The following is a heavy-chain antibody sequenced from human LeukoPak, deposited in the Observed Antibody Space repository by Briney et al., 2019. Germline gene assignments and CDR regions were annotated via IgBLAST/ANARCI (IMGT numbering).Heavy chain of an antibody. Sequence: GGSLRLSCSASGFTFSNYWMTWVRQAPGKGLEWVAIIKHDGSDKYCVDSVKGRFTISRDNAKNSLYLQMSSLRAEDTAVYYCARGGHRQKEFWGQGTLVTVSS. CDR3: ARGGHRQKEF. D-gene: IGHD3-10*01. CDR2: IKHDGSDK. CDR1: GFTFSNYW. J-gene: IGHJ4*02. V-gene: IGHV3-7*01.